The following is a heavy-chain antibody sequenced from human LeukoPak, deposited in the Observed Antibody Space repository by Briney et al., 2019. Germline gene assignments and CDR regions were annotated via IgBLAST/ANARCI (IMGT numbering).Heavy chain of an antibody. Sequence: GGSLRLSCAASGFTFSGSAMGWVRQAPGKGLVWVSRIFSDGSSTSYADSVKGRFTISRDNAKNTLYLQMNSLRAEDTAVYYCARVAPYSSSWSPTLDYWGQGTLVTVSS. CDR3: ARVAPYSSSWSPTLDY. J-gene: IGHJ4*02. CDR1: GFTFSGSA. V-gene: IGHV3-74*01. D-gene: IGHD6-13*01. CDR2: IFSDGSST.